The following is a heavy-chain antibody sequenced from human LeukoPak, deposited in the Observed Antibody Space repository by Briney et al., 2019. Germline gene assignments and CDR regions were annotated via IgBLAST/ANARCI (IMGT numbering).Heavy chain of an antibody. CDR3: ARDLVPGIAAAGINGMDV. CDR1: SXXSXX. CDR2: IYTSGST. V-gene: IGHV4-4*07. D-gene: IGHD6-13*01. J-gene: IGHJ6*02. Sequence: SXXSXXXSXXRQPAGKGLEWIGRIYTSGSTNYNPSLKSRVTMSVDTSKNQFSLKLSSVTAADTAVYYCARDLVPGIAAAGINGMDVWGQGTTVTVSS.